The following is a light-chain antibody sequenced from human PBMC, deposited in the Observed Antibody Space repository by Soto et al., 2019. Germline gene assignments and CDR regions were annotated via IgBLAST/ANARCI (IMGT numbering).Light chain of an antibody. J-gene: IGLJ1*01. CDR2: DVS. CDR3: CSYATGSVYV. Sequence: HSALTQPASVSGSPGQSITISCTGTSSDVGGYNYVSWYQQHPGKVPKLMMFDVSNRPSGVSNRFSDSKSGNTASLTISGLQAEDDADYFCCSYATGSVYVFGSGTKLTVL. CDR1: SSDVGGYNY. V-gene: IGLV2-14*01.